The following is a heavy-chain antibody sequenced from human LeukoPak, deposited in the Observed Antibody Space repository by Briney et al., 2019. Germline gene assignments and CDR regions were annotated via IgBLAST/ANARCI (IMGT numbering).Heavy chain of an antibody. D-gene: IGHD3-16*01. J-gene: IGHJ3*01. V-gene: IGHV3-48*03. CDR2: IRCSGDTI. CDR3: ARDLVSGAYTFDF. CDR1: TVTLSTYD. Sequence: GGSLRLSRAPSTVTLSTYDINWVRQAPDQGLEWISYIRCSGDTIYYADSARGQFTISRDNARTSVYLQMNSRRAGDTAVYYCARDLVSGAYTFDFWGRGTMVTVSS.